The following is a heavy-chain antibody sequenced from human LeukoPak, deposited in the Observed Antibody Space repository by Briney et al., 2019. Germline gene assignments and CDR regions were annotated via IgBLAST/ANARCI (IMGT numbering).Heavy chain of an antibody. D-gene: IGHD2-2*01. CDR3: ALTGGGYCSSTSCYRLDY. V-gene: IGHV4-61*02. Sequence: SETLSLTCTVSGGSISSSSYYWGWIRQPAGKGLEWIGRIYTSGSTNYNPSLKSRVTMSVDTSKNQFSLKLSSVTAADTAVYYCALTGGGYCSSTSCYRLDYWGQGTLVTVSS. J-gene: IGHJ4*02. CDR1: GGSISSSSYY. CDR2: IYTSGST.